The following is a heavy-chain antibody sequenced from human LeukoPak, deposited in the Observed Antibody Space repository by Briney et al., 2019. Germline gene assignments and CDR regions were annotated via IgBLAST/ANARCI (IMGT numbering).Heavy chain of an antibody. D-gene: IGHD3-22*01. CDR1: GYTFTSYG. CDR2: ISAYNGNT. Sequence: ASVKVSCKASGYTFTSYGISWVRQAPGQGLEWMGWISAYNGNTNYAQKLQGRVTMTEDTSTDTAYMELSSLRSEDTAVYYCATHYYDSSGPPAYWGQGTLVTVSS. CDR3: ATHYYDSSGPPAY. J-gene: IGHJ4*02. V-gene: IGHV1-18*01.